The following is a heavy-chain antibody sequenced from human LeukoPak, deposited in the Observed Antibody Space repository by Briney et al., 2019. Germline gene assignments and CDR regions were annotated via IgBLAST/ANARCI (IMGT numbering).Heavy chain of an antibody. CDR2: MNPNSGNT. D-gene: IGHD6-13*01. V-gene: IGHV1-8*01. J-gene: IGHJ4*02. CDR1: GYTFTSYD. Sequence: GASVKVSCKASGYTFTSYDINWVRQATGQGLEWMGWMNPNSGNTGYAQKFQGRVTMTRNTSISTAYMELSSLRSEDTAVYYCARDVGSIAAAVFDYWGQGTLVTVSS. CDR3: ARDVGSIAAAVFDY.